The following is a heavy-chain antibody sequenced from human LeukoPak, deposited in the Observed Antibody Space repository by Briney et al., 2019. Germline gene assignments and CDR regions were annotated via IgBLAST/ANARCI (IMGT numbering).Heavy chain of an antibody. V-gene: IGHV3-23*01. J-gene: IGHJ4*02. CDR1: GFTFSSYA. D-gene: IGHD3-10*01. CDR2: ISGSGGST. CDR3: ARDFSRFGELMDY. Sequence: GGSLRLSCAASGFTFSSYAMSWVRQAPGKGLEWVSAISGSGGSTYYADSVKGRFTISRDNSKNTLYLQMNSLRAEDTAVYYCARDFSRFGELMDYWGQGTLVTVSS.